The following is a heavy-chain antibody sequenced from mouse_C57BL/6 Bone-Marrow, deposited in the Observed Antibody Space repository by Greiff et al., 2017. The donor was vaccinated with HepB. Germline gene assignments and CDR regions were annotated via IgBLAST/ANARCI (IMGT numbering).Heavy chain of an antibody. CDR2: IYPRSGNT. CDR1: GYTFTSYG. D-gene: IGHD2-3*01. CDR3: ARWLLRLYAMDY. V-gene: IGHV1-81*01. Sequence: VKLQESGAELARPGASVKLSCKASGYTFTSYGISWVKQRTGQGLEWIGEIYPRSGNTYYNEKFKGKATLTADKSSSTAYMELRSLTSEDSAVYFCARWLLRLYAMDYWGQGTSVTVSS. J-gene: IGHJ4*01.